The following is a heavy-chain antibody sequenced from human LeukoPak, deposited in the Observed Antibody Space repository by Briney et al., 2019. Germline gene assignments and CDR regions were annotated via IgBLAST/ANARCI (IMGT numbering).Heavy chain of an antibody. Sequence: SETLSLTCTVSGGSISSSSYYWGWIRQPPGKGLEWIGSIYYSGSTYYNPSLKSRVTISVDTSKNQFSLKLSSVTAADTAVYYCARLVGDGMDVWGQGTTVTVSS. J-gene: IGHJ6*02. CDR2: IYYSGST. V-gene: IGHV4-39*01. CDR1: GGSISSSSYY. CDR3: ARLVGDGMDV. D-gene: IGHD3-10*01.